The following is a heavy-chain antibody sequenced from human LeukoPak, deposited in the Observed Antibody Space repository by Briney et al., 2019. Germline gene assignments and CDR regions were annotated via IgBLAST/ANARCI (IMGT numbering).Heavy chain of an antibody. CDR1: GFTFSSYA. D-gene: IGHD6-13*01. J-gene: IGHJ4*02. CDR3: ARQSSGIAATDKIDY. CDR2: FTSMGRTI. Sequence: PGGSLRLSCAASGFTFSSYAMTWVRQAPGKGLEWVSSFTSMGRTIYYADSVKGRFTISRDDAKKSLYLQMNSLRVEDTAIYYCARQSSGIAATDKIDYWGQGTLVTVSS. V-gene: IGHV3-21*01.